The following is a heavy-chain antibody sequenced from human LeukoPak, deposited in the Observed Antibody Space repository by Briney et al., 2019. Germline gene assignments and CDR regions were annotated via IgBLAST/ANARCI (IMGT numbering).Heavy chain of an antibody. V-gene: IGHV3-23*01. CDR1: GFTFSSYS. CDR3: AEGRTAVRDTFDI. D-gene: IGHD1-1*01. CDR2: MSGSGGTT. J-gene: IGHJ3*02. Sequence: GGSLRLSCVASGFTFSSYSMSWVRQAPGKGLEWVSAMSGSGGTTDSAASVRGRFTISRDNSKNTLYLQMGSLRAEDTALYYCAEGRTAVRDTFDIWGQGTVVTVSS.